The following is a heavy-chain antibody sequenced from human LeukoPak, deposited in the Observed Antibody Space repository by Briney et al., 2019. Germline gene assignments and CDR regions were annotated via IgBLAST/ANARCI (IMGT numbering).Heavy chain of an antibody. V-gene: IGHV3-21*01. CDR3: ARGRTGIAAAGKRADDAFDI. Sequence: GGSLRPSCAASGFTFSSYSMNWVRQAPGKGLEWVSSISSSSSYIYYADSVKGRFTISRDNAKNSLYLQMNSLRAEDTAVYYCARGRTGIAAAGKRADDAFDIWGQGTMVTVSS. CDR1: GFTFSSYS. D-gene: IGHD6-13*01. CDR2: ISSSSSYI. J-gene: IGHJ3*02.